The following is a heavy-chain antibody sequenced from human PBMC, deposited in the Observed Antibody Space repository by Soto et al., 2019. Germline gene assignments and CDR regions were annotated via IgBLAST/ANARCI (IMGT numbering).Heavy chain of an antibody. J-gene: IGHJ3*02. Sequence: ASVKVSCKPSGYTFTSYHMHCERQAPGQGLEWMGIINPTGGSTIYARKFQVRVTMTRDTSTSSFYMELRSLRSEDTAVYYCARDLVAAPLWAFDIGRLGTMVTVSS. CDR3: ARDLVAAPLWAFDI. V-gene: IGHV1-46*01. D-gene: IGHD2-15*01. CDR2: INPTGGST. CDR1: GYTFTSYH.